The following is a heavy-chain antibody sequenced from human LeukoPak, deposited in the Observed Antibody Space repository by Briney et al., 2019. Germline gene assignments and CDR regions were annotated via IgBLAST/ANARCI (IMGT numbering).Heavy chain of an antibody. CDR2: IYYSGST. Sequence: PSETLSLTCTVSGGSISSNSYYWGWIRQPPGKGLEWIGSIYYSGSTYYNPSLKSRVTISVDTSKNQFSLKLSSVTAADTTVYYCARQNGNDFSSGRYFDYWGQGTLVTVSS. D-gene: IGHD3-3*01. V-gene: IGHV4-39*01. CDR3: ARQNGNDFSSGRYFDY. CDR1: GGSISSNSYY. J-gene: IGHJ4*02.